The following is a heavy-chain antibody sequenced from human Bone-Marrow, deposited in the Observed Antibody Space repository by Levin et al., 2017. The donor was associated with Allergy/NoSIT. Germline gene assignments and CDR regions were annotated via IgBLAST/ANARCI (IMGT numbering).Heavy chain of an antibody. Sequence: GGSLRLSCTAPGFSLSDYAMHWVRRVPGEGLEWVSGINWNSANVDYADSVKGRFTISRDNAKNSLYLQMVNLRAEDTAVYYCARVRLPSSSFYYFYALDVWGQGTTVTVS. D-gene: IGHD2/OR15-2a*01. CDR3: ARVRLPSSSFYYFYALDV. CDR2: INWNSANV. CDR1: GFSLSDYA. V-gene: IGHV3-9*01. J-gene: IGHJ6*02.